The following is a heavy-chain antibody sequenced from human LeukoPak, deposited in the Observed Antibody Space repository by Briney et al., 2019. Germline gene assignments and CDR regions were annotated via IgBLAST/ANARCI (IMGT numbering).Heavy chain of an antibody. CDR1: GGSISSSSYY. V-gene: IGHV4-39*07. J-gene: IGHJ5*02. D-gene: IGHD3-3*01. CDR2: IYYSGRT. CDR3: ARDYYDFWSGSYNWFDP. Sequence: PSETLSLTCTVPGGSISSSSYYWGWIRQPPGKGLEWLGSIYYSGRTYYNPSLKSRVTISVDTSKNQFSLKLSSVTAADTAVYYCARDYYDFWSGSYNWFDPWGQGTLVTVSS.